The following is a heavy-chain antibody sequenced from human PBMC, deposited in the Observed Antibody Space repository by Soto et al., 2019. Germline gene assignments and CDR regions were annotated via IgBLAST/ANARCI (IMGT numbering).Heavy chain of an antibody. Sequence: EVQLVASGGGLVKPGGSLRLSCAASGFTFSNAWMSWVRQAPGKGLEWVGRIKSKTDGGTTDYAAPVKGRLTISRHDSRNTLYLQMNSLKTEDTAVYYCRVTHIFDYWGQGTLVTVSS. CDR3: RVTHIFDY. V-gene: IGHV3-15*01. CDR2: IKSKTDGGTT. CDR1: GFTFSNAW. D-gene: IGHD2-21*02. J-gene: IGHJ4*02.